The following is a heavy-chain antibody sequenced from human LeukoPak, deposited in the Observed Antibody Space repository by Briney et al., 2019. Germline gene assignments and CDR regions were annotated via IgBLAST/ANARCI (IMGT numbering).Heavy chain of an antibody. V-gene: IGHV4-59*01. Sequence: PSETQSLTCTVSGGSISSYYWSWIRQSPGKGLEWIGYIYYSGSTNYNPSLKSRVTISVDTSKNQFSLKLSSVTAADTAVYYCARAPRDSSGWYYYFTTWTSGAKGPRSPSP. CDR1: GGSISSYY. CDR3: ARAPRDSSGWYYYFTTWTS. D-gene: IGHD6-19*01. J-gene: IGHJ6*03. CDR2: IYYSGST.